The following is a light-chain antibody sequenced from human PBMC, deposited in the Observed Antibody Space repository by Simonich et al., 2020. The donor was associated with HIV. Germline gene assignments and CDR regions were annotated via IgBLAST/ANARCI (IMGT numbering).Light chain of an antibody. CDR3: QQYNRYPYT. J-gene: IGKJ2*01. CDR2: KAS. CDR1: QSISTW. V-gene: IGKV1-5*03. Sequence: DIQMTQSPSTLSASVGDRVTITCRASQSISTWLAWYQQKPGKAPKLLIYKASSLESGVPSRFSGRGSGTEFTRTSSSLQPDDFATYYGQQYNRYPYTFGQGTKLEIK.